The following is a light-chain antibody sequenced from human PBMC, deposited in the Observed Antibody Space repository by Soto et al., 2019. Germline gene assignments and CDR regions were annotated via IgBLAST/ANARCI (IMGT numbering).Light chain of an antibody. V-gene: IGKV1-9*01. CDR3: QQLNSYRLT. CDR1: KGISSY. J-gene: IGKJ4*01. CDR2: AVS. Sequence: DIQLTKSPSFLSASVGARVSITCRASKGISSYFAWYRQKPGKAPKLLIYAVSTLQSGVPSRFSGSASGTEFTLTISSLQPDDFATYYCQQLNSYRLTFGGGTKVEIK.